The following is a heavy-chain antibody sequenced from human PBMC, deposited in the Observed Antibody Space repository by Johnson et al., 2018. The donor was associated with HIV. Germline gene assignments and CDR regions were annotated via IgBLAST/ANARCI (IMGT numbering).Heavy chain of an antibody. V-gene: IGHV3-30-3*01. CDR3: TTGPTDAFDI. CDR1: GFTFSSYA. Sequence: QVKLVESGGGVVQPGRSLRLSCAASGFTFSSYAMHWVRQAPGKGLEWVAVISYDGSNKYYADSVKGRFTISRDDSKNTLYLQMNSLKTEDTAVYYCTTGPTDAFDIWGQGTMVTVSS. CDR2: ISYDGSNK. J-gene: IGHJ3*02. D-gene: IGHD1-14*01.